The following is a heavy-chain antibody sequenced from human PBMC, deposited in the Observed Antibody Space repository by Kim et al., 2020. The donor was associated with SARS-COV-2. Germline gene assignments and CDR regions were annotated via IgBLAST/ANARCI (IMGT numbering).Heavy chain of an antibody. CDR3: ASRGVVAATRSKHNYYYGMDV. CDR2: INHSGST. Sequence: SETLSLTCAVYGGSFSGYYWSWIRQPPGKGLEWIGEINHSGSTNYNPSLKSRVTISVDTSKNQFSLKLSSVTAADTAVYYCASRGVVAATRSKHNYYYGMDVWGQGTTVTVSS. CDR1: GGSFSGYY. J-gene: IGHJ6*02. D-gene: IGHD2-15*01. V-gene: IGHV4-34*01.